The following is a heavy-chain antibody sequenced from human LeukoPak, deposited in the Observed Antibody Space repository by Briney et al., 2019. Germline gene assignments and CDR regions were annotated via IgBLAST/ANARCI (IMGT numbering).Heavy chain of an antibody. CDR1: GGSISSGDYY. Sequence: PSETLSLTCTVSGGSISSGDYYWSWIRQHPGKGLEWIGYIYYSGSTYYNPSLKSRLTISLDASKNQFSLKLSSVTAADTAVYYCARDPITMVRGVVHHYFDDWGQGTLVTVSS. D-gene: IGHD3-10*01. CDR2: IYYSGST. V-gene: IGHV4-31*03. J-gene: IGHJ4*02. CDR3: ARDPITMVRGVVHHYFDD.